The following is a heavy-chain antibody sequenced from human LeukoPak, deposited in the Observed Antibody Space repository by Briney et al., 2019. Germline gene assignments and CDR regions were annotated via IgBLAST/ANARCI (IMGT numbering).Heavy chain of an antibody. V-gene: IGHV4-59*01. J-gene: IGHJ5*02. D-gene: IGHD1-26*01. CDR3: ARGTLVGAIYNWFDP. CDR1: GGSISTYY. Sequence: TETLSLTCTVSGGSISTYYWSWIRQPPGKGLEWIGYIYYSGSTNYNPSLKSRVTISVDTSKNQFSLKLSSVTAADTAVYYCARGTLVGAIYNWFDPWGQGTLVTVSS. CDR2: IYYSGST.